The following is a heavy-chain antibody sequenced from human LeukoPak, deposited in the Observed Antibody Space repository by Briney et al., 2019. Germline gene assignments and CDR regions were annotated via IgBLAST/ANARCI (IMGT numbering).Heavy chain of an antibody. Sequence: PGGSLRLSCAASGFTFDDYGMSWVRQPPGKGLEWVSGINWNGGSTGYADSVKGRFTISRDNAKNSLYLQMNSLRADDTALYYCARLHNSGYYGYFDYWGQGTLVTVSS. CDR2: INWNGGST. D-gene: IGHD6-19*01. J-gene: IGHJ4*02. V-gene: IGHV3-20*04. CDR3: ARLHNSGYYGYFDY. CDR1: GFTFDDYG.